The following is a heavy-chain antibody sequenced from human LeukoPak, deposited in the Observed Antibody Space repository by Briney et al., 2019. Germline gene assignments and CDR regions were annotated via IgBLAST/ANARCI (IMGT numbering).Heavy chain of an antibody. V-gene: IGHV3-23*01. CDR1: GFTFSSYA. CDR2: ISVSGENT. D-gene: IGHD6-19*01. CDR3: AKDDALYSSGWYVRGDFDY. J-gene: IGHJ4*02. Sequence: PGGSLRLSCAASGFTFSSYAMTWVRQAPGKGLQWVSTISVSGENTYYADSVKGRFTISRDNSKNTLYLQMNSLRAEDTAVYYCAKDDALYSSGWYVRGDFDYWGQGTLVTVSS.